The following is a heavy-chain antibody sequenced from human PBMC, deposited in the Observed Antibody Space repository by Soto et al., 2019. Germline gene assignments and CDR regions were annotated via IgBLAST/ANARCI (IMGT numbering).Heavy chain of an antibody. J-gene: IGHJ4*02. V-gene: IGHV4-39*01. Sequence: PSETLSLTCFVSGGSISSNNYYWGWIRQPPGKGLEWIGSMSYSRSTYYNPSLKSRVTISVDTSKNQFSLKLTSVTAADTAVYYCASYLRPTNWGGGYFDDRGQGPPVTVSS. CDR3: ASYLRPTNWGGGYFDD. D-gene: IGHD7-27*01. CDR2: MSYSRST. CDR1: GGSISSNNYY.